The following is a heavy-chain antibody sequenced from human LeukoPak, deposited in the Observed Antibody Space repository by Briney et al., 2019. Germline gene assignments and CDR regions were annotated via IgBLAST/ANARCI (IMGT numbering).Heavy chain of an antibody. V-gene: IGHV4-59*08. CDR1: GGSISSYY. CDR3: VRYSSGWYYFDY. D-gene: IGHD6-19*01. CDR2: IYYSGST. J-gene: IGHJ4*02. Sequence: PLETLSLTCTVSGGSISSYYWSWIRQPPGKGLEWIGYIYYSGSTNYNPSLKSRVTISVDTSKNQFSLKLSSVTAADTAVYYCVRYSSGWYYFDYWGQGTLVTVSS.